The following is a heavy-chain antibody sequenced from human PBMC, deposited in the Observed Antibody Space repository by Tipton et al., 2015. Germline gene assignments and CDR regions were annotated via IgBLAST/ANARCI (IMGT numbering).Heavy chain of an antibody. D-gene: IGHD2-15*01. CDR3: VRDQWRGSCSGGGCPG. CDR1: GFTFSSSW. V-gene: IGHV3-7*01. J-gene: IGHJ4*02. Sequence: GSLRLSCAASGFTFSSSWMTWVRQAPGKGLEWLGNIKHDGSEAYYVDSVKGRFTMSRDNAKNSLDLQMSSLRAEDTAVYYCVRDQWRGSCSGGGCPGWGQGTLVTVSS. CDR2: IKHDGSEA.